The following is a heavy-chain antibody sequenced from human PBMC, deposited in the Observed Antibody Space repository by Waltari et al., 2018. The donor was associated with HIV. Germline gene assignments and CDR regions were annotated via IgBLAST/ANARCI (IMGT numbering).Heavy chain of an antibody. D-gene: IGHD2-15*01. CDR1: GGSISSYY. CDR3: ARDKRDGGNHRAYFDY. CDR2: IYDSGST. Sequence: QVQLQESGPGLVKPSETLSRTCTVSGGSISSYYWSWIRQPPGNGLEWIGYIYDSGSTNYNPSLKSRVTISVDTSKNQFSLKLSSVTTADTAVYYCARDKRDGGNHRAYFDYWGQGSLVTVSS. J-gene: IGHJ4*02. V-gene: IGHV4-59*01.